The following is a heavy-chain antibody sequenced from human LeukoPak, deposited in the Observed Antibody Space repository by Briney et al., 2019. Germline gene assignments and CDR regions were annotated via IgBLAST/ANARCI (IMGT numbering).Heavy chain of an antibody. CDR1: GGSISSYY. CDR3: ARYGPYYYGSGSYGNWFDP. Sequence: PSETLSLTCTVSGGSISSYYWSWIRQPPGKGLEWIGYIYYSGSTNYNPSLKSRVTISVDTSKNQFSLKLSSVTAADTAVYYCARYGPYYYGSGSYGNWFDPWGQGTLVTVSS. J-gene: IGHJ5*02. V-gene: IGHV4-59*01. CDR2: IYYSGST. D-gene: IGHD3-10*01.